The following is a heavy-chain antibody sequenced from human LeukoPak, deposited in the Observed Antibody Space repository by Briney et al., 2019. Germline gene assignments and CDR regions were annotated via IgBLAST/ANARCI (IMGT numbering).Heavy chain of an antibody. CDR1: EFSFSSHW. J-gene: IGHJ4*02. CDR2: IKEDGTET. D-gene: IGHD6-19*01. Sequence: GGSLRLSCAGSEFSFSSHWMSWVRQAPGKGLEWVANIKEDGTETFYVDSVKGRFTVSRDNAKSSLYLQVSSLRAEDTAVYYCARLYSTGCYGGPDYWGQGTLVAVSS. V-gene: IGHV3-7*01. CDR3: ARLYSTGCYGGPDY.